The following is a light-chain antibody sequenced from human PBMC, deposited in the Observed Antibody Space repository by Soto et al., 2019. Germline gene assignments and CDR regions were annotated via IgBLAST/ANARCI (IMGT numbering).Light chain of an antibody. CDR1: SSNIGPNT. Sequence: QSVLTQPPSASGAPGQGVTISCSGSSSNIGPNTVNWYQQLPGTAPKLLIFSSSHRPSGSPDRFSGPKSRPSASLAISELPSEPEADYYCAACDDSLNGFYVFGTGTKATVL. J-gene: IGLJ1*01. CDR3: AACDDSLNGFYV. V-gene: IGLV1-44*01. CDR2: SSS.